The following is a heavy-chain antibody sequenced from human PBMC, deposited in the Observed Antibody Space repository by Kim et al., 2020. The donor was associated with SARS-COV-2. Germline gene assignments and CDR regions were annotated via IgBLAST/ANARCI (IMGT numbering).Heavy chain of an antibody. CDR2: IDPSDSYT. Sequence: GESLKISCKGSGYSFTSYWISWVRQMPGKGLEWMGRIDPSDSYTNYSPSFQGHVTISADKSISTAYLQWSSLKASDTAMYYCARQAMVRGVTYNWFDPWGQGTLVTVSS. D-gene: IGHD3-10*01. V-gene: IGHV5-10-1*01. J-gene: IGHJ5*02. CDR1: GYSFTSYW. CDR3: ARQAMVRGVTYNWFDP.